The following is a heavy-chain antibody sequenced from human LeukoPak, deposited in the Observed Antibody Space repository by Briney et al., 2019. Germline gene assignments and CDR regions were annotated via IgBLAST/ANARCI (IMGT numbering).Heavy chain of an antibody. CDR3: AKDLTTVTTGDY. Sequence: GGSLRLSCAASGFTFSSYSMNWVRQAPGKGLEWVSYISSSGSDIYYADSVKGRFTISRDNAKNSLYLHMNSLRAEDTAVYYCAKDLTTVTTGDYWGQGTLVTVSS. J-gene: IGHJ4*02. CDR2: ISSSGSDI. V-gene: IGHV3-21*05. D-gene: IGHD4-17*01. CDR1: GFTFSSYS.